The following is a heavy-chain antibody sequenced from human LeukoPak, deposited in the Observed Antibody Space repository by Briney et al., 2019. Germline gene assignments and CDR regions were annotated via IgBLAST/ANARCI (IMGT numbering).Heavy chain of an antibody. Sequence: SETLSLTCTVSGGSISSYYWSWIRQPPGKGLEWIGYIYYSGSTNYYPSLKSRVTISVDTSKNQYSLKLSSVTAADTAVYYCARGGDCSGGSCYSWGAFDIWGQGTMVTVSS. D-gene: IGHD2-15*01. CDR2: IYYSGST. V-gene: IGHV4-59*01. J-gene: IGHJ3*02. CDR3: ARGGDCSGGSCYSWGAFDI. CDR1: GGSISSYY.